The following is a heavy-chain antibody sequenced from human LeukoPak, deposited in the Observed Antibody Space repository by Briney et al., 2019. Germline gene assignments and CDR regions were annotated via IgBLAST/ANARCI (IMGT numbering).Heavy chain of an antibody. CDR2: INPSGGST. D-gene: IGHD5-24*01. CDR3: ARDFGLVEMATINDY. V-gene: IGHV1-46*01. Sequence: ASVKVPCKASGYTFTRYYMLWVRQAPGQGLEWMGIINPSGGSTSYAQKFQGRVTMTRDMSTSTVYMELSSVRSEDTAVYYCARDFGLVEMATINDYWGQGTLVTVSS. J-gene: IGHJ4*02. CDR1: GYTFTRYY.